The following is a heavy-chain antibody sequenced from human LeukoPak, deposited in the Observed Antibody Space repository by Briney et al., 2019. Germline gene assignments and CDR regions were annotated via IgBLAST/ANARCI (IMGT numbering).Heavy chain of an antibody. D-gene: IGHD2-21*02. CDR2: FDPEDGET. Sequence: ASVKVSCKVSGYTLTELSMHWVRQAPGKGLEWMGGFDPEDGETIYAQKFQGRVTMTEDTSTDTAYMELSSLRSEDTAVYYCARAYCGGDCYTPFDYWGQGTLVTVSS. J-gene: IGHJ4*02. V-gene: IGHV1-24*01. CDR1: GYTLTELS. CDR3: ARAYCGGDCYTPFDY.